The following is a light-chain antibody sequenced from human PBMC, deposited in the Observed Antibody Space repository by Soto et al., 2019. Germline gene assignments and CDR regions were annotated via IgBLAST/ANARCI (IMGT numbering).Light chain of an antibody. Sequence: DIQMTQSPSSLSASVGDRVTITCRASQDISNYLAWYQQRPGKVPKLLIYTASTLQSDVPSRFSGSGSGTDFTLTISCLQPEDVATYYCQKYNSAPIGPETKVDIK. J-gene: IGKJ3*01. CDR1: QDISNY. CDR3: QKYNSAP. V-gene: IGKV1-27*01. CDR2: TAS.